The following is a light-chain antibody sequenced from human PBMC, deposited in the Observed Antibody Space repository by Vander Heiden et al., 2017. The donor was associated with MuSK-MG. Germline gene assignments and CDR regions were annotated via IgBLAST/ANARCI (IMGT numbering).Light chain of an antibody. J-gene: IGKJ4*01. CDR2: KAS. CDR3: QQDNNYPLT. CDR1: QSLNNW. Sequence: DIQMTQSPSTLYARVGDRVTITCRASQSLNNWLAWYQQRPGTPPKLLIYKASNLQSGVPSRFSGSGSVTDFTLTISGLHPDDFATYYCQQDNNYPLTFGGGTKVEMK. V-gene: IGKV1-5*03.